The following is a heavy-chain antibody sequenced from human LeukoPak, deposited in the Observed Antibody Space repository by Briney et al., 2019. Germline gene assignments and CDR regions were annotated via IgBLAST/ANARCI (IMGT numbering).Heavy chain of an antibody. D-gene: IGHD3-3*01. J-gene: IGHJ6*03. CDR1: GYTFTGYY. CDR3: ARGKTDYDFWGGYWRYYYYMDV. Sequence: ASVKVSCKASGYTFTGYYMHWVRQAPGQGLEWMGWINPNHGGTNYAQKFQGRVTMTRDTSISTAYMELSRLRAEDTAVYYCARGKTDYDFWGGYWRYYYYMDVWGKGTTVTVSS. V-gene: IGHV1-2*02. CDR2: INPNHGGT.